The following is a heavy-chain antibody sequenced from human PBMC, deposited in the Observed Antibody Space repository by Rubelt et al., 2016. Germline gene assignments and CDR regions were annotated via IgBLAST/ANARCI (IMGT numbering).Heavy chain of an antibody. CDR2: IYYDEST. D-gene: IGHD5-24*01. V-gene: IGHV4-39*01. J-gene: IGHJ4*02. Sequence: QLQLQESGPGLVKPSETLSLTCTVSGDSISSSSYYWGWIRQPPGKGLEWIGNIYYDESTYYNPSLKSPVHIYEDPSKNQFSRKLNSVTAADTAVYYCAGGGHRDGYNYHFDYWGQGTLVTVSS. CDR3: AGGGHRDGYNYHFDY. CDR1: GDSISSSSYY.